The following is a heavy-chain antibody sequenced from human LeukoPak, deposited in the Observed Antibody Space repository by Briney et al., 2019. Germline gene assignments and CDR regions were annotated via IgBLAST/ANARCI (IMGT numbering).Heavy chain of an antibody. J-gene: IGHJ4*02. D-gene: IGHD3-3*01. CDR2: INHSGST. V-gene: IGHV4-34*01. CDR3: ASGQYYDLWSGYYVD. CDR1: GGSFSGHY. Sequence: SETLSLTCAVYGGSFSGHYWSWIRQPPGKGLKWIGEINHSGSTNYNPSLESRVTISVDTSKNHLSLKLSSVTAADTAVYYCASGQYYDLWSGYYVDWGQGTLVTVSA.